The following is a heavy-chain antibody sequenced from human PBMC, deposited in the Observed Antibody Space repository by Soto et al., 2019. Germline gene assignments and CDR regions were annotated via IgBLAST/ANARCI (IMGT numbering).Heavy chain of an antibody. J-gene: IGHJ5*02. CDR1: GVSIRSGY. CDR3: ATSNTTCPGCYS. D-gene: IGHD2-2*01. V-gene: IGHV4-59*01. CDR2: ISHSGLR. Sequence: PSETLSLTCIFSGVSIRSGYCTLIRQSPGKGLEWIGYISHSGLRHYRASLQSRLTMSVETSKNQFSLNLTSVTAADTAIYYCATSNTTCPGCYSWGQGTLVTVSS.